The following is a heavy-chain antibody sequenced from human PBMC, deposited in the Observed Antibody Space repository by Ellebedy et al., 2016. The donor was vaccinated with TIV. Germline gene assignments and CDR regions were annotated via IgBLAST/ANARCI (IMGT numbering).Heavy chain of an antibody. J-gene: IGHJ4*02. CDR3: AREKTAYYYDGSGYNGTDFDY. V-gene: IGHV3-21*01. D-gene: IGHD3-22*01. Sequence: PGGSLRLSCAASGFTFSSYTMSWVRQAPGKGLEWVSSISSSRTYIYYADSVKGRFTISRDNAQNSLYLQMNSLRAEDTAVYYCAREKTAYYYDGSGYNGTDFDYWGQGTLVTVSS. CDR2: ISSSRTYI. CDR1: GFTFSSYT.